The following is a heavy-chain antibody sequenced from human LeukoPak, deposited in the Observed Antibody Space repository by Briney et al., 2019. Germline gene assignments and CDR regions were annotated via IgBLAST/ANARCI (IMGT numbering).Heavy chain of an antibody. J-gene: IGHJ4*02. CDR2: ISSSSSTM. Sequence: GGSLRLSCVASGFTFSPYTMHWVRQAPGKGLEWVSPISSSSSTMYYADSVKGRFTTSRDNAKNSLYLQMNSLRAEDTAVYYCAKDRGFGYFDYWGQGTLVTVSS. D-gene: IGHD3-3*01. V-gene: IGHV3-48*01. CDR1: GFTFSPYT. CDR3: AKDRGFGYFDY.